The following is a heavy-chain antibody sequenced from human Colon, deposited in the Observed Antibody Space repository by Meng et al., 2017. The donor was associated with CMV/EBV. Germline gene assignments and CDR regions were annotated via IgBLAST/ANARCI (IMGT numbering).Heavy chain of an antibody. V-gene: IGHV3-74*01. D-gene: IGHD3-22*01. CDR3: ARVVVKTYYFDY. CDR2: INSDGSST. Sequence: SCAASGFTFSSYWMHWVRQAPGKGLVWVSRINSDGSSTSYADSVKGRFTISRDNAKNTLYLQMNSLRAEDTAVYYCARVVVKTYYFDYWGQGTLVTVSS. CDR1: GFTFSSYW. J-gene: IGHJ4*02.